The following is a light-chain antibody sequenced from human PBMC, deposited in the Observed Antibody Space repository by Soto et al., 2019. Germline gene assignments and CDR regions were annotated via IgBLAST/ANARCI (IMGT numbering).Light chain of an antibody. CDR3: QQSDKWPPT. J-gene: IGKJ1*01. Sequence: DVVMTQSPLSLPVTLGQPASISCRSSQSLVYSDGNTYLNWFQQRPGQSPRRLIYKVSNRDSGVPDRFSGSGSGTDFTLTISSLQSEDFAVYYCQQSDKWPPTFGQGTKVDI. CDR2: KVS. V-gene: IGKV2-30*01. CDR1: QSLVYSDGNTY.